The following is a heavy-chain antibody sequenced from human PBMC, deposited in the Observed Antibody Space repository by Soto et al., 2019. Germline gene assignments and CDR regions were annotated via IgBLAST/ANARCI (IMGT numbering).Heavy chain of an antibody. V-gene: IGHV1-2*02. CDR1: GYTSTGYY. CDR3: ARALQYCSSTSCSYYYYYYGMDV. D-gene: IGHD2-2*01. J-gene: IGHJ6*02. Sequence: ASVKVSCKASGYTSTGYYMHWVRQAPGQGLEWMGWINPNSGGTNYAQKFQGRVTMTRDTSISTAYMELSRLRSDDTAVYYCARALQYCSSTSCSYYYYYYGMDVWGQGTTVTVSS. CDR2: INPNSGGT.